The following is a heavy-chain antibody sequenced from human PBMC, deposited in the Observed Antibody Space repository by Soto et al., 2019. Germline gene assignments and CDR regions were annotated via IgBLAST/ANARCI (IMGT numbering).Heavy chain of an antibody. CDR1: GGSISSSSYY. V-gene: IGHV4-39*01. D-gene: IGHD3-16*02. CDR3: ARILRDYIWGSYLFAFDI. Sequence: SETLSLTCTVSGGSISSSSYYWGWIRQPPGKGLEWIGSIYYSGSTYYNPSLKSRVTISVDTSKNQFSLKLSSVTAADTAVYYCARILRDYIWGSYLFAFDIWGQGTMVTVSS. J-gene: IGHJ3*02. CDR2: IYYSGST.